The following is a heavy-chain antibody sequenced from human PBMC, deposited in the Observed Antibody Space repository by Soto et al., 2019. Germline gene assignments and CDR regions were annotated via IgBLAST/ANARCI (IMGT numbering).Heavy chain of an antibody. J-gene: IGHJ6*02. D-gene: IGHD3-16*01. Sequence: PGGSLRLSCAASRFTFSSYAMGWVRQAPGQGLEWVAGIRYDGSNKYYADSVKGRFTISRDNAKNSLYLQMNSLRAEDTAVYYCARDGDRGGYYYYYGMDVWGQGTTVTVSS. CDR3: ARDGDRGGYYYYYGMDV. V-gene: IGHV3-33*08. CDR2: IRYDGSNK. CDR1: RFTFSSYA.